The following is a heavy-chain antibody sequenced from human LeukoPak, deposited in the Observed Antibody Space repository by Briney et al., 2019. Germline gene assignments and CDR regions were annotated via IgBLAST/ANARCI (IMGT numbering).Heavy chain of an antibody. Sequence: PGGSLRLSCAASGVTLSSYEMNWVRLAPGKGVEWISYISRTGNSIYYADSVKGRFTISRDSAKNSLYLQMNSLRAEDTAVYYCARGPYSSNWYVDYWGQGTLVTVAS. CDR3: ARGPYSSNWYVDY. CDR1: GVTLSSYE. D-gene: IGHD6-13*01. V-gene: IGHV3-48*03. J-gene: IGHJ4*02. CDR2: ISRTGNSI.